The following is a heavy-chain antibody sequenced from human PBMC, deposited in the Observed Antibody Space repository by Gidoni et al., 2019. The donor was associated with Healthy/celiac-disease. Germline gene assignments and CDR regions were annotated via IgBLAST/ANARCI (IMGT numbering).Heavy chain of an antibody. D-gene: IGHD3-10*01. J-gene: IGHJ6*02. Sequence: QVQLQQWGAGLLKPSETLSLTCAVYGGSFRGYYWSWIRQPPGKGLEWIGEINHSGSTNYTPSLKSRVTISVDTSKNQFSLKLSSVTAADTAVYYCAREYVLLWFGELSYDYYGMDVWGQGTTVTVSS. CDR1: GGSFRGYY. V-gene: IGHV4-34*01. CDR3: AREYVLLWFGELSYDYYGMDV. CDR2: INHSGST.